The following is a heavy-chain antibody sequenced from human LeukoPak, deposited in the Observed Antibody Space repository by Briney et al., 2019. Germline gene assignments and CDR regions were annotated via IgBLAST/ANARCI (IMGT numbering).Heavy chain of an antibody. D-gene: IGHD6-6*01. CDR1: GGSFSGYY. J-gene: IGHJ4*02. V-gene: IGHV4-34*01. Sequence: SETLSLTCAVYGGSFSGYYWSWIRQPPGKGLEWIGEINHSGSTNYNPSLKSRVTISVDTSKNQFSLKLSSVTAADTAVYYCARSPLGASYSNSSPDDYWGQGTLVTVSS. CDR3: ARSPLGASYSNSSPDDY. CDR2: INHSGST.